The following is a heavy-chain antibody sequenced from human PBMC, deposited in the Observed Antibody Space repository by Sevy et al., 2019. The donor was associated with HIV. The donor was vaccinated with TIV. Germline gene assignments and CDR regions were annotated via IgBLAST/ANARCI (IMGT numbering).Heavy chain of an antibody. J-gene: IGHJ6*02. Sequence: GGSLRLSCAASGFPFSGYAMSWVRQAPGKGLEWVSTLIGGGSRTYYAYSVTGRFIISRDNSRNTLYLQMNILRAEDTAIYYCAKGRVQSGLSGGGANYGMDVCGRGTTVTVSS. D-gene: IGHD2-8*02. CDR3: AKGRVQSGLSGGGANYGMDV. CDR2: LIGGGSRT. CDR1: GFPFSGYA. V-gene: IGHV3-23*01.